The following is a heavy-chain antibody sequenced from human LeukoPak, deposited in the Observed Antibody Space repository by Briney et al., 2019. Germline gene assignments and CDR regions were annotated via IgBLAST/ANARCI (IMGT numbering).Heavy chain of an antibody. Sequence: GASVKVSCKASGYTFTSYGISWVRQAPGQGLEWMRWISAYNGNTNYAQKLQGRVTMTTDTSTSTAYMELRSLRSDDTAVYYCARGADRTYYYDSSGLGAFDIWGQGTMVTVSS. V-gene: IGHV1-18*01. CDR1: GYTFTSYG. CDR2: ISAYNGNT. J-gene: IGHJ3*02. CDR3: ARGADRTYYYDSSGLGAFDI. D-gene: IGHD3-22*01.